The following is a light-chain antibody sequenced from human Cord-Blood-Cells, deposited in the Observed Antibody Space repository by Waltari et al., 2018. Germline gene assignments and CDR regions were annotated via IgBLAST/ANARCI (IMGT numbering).Light chain of an antibody. V-gene: IGLV2-14*01. Sequence: QSALTQPASVSGSPGPSITISCTGTSSDVGGYNYASLYQQHPGKAPKLMIYDVSNRPSGVSNRFSGSKSGNTASLTISGLQAEDEADYYCSSYTSSSTYVVFGGGTKLTVL. CDR1: SSDVGGYNY. J-gene: IGLJ2*01. CDR2: DVS. CDR3: SSYTSSSTYVV.